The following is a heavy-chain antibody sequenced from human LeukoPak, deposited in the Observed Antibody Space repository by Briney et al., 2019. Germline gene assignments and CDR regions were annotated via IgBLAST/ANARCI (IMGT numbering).Heavy chain of an antibody. J-gene: IGHJ4*02. D-gene: IGHD3-9*01. CDR1: GGSISSYY. Sequence: PSETLSLTCTVSGGSISSYYWSWIRQPPGKGLEWIGYIYYSGSTNYNPSLKSRVTISVDTSKNQFSLKLSSVTAADTAVYYCARHSPYYDILTGYSHFDYWGQGTLVTVSS. CDR3: ARHSPYYDILTGYSHFDY. V-gene: IGHV4-59*08. CDR2: IYYSGST.